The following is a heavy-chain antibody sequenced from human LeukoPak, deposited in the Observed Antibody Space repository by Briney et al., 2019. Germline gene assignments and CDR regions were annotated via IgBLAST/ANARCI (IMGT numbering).Heavy chain of an antibody. J-gene: IGHJ4*02. Sequence: PGGSLRLSCAASGFTFSSCGMHWVRQAPGKGLEWVAIVWYDGSNKYYADSVKGRFTISRDNSKNTMYLQMNSLRAEDTAVYYCARDIVNGPFVISLESWGQGALVTVSS. CDR2: VWYDGSNK. CDR1: GFTFSSCG. CDR3: ARDIVNGPFVISLES. D-gene: IGHD2-21*01. V-gene: IGHV3-33*01.